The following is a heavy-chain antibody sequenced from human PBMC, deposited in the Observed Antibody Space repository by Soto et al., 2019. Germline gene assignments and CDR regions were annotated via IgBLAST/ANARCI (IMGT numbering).Heavy chain of an antibody. CDR2: IYYSGST. CDR1: GGSISSYY. Sequence: SETLSLTCTVSGGSISSYYWSWIRQPPGKGLEWIGYIYYSGSTNYNPSLKSRVTISVDTSKNQFSLKLSSVTAADTAVYYCARGTGTTTYYYLHGMDAWGKGTRVTVSS. D-gene: IGHD1-7*01. V-gene: IGHV4-59*01. CDR3: ARGTGTTTYYYLHGMDA. J-gene: IGHJ6*04.